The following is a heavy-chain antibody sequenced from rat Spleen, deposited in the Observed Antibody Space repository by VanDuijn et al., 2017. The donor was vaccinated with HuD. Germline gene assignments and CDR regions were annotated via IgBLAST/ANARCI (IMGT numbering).Heavy chain of an antibody. CDR2: ISYDGTAT. Sequence: EVQLVESGGGLVQPGGSLKLSCVASGFTFNNYWMTWIRQAPGKGLEWVATISYDGTATYYRDSVKGRFTISRDIAKSTLYLQMDSLRSEDTATYYCARHVSYCPDAWGQGVSVTVSS. CDR3: ARHVSYCPDA. D-gene: IGHD1-1*01. V-gene: IGHV5-29*01. J-gene: IGHJ4*01. CDR1: GFTFNNYW.